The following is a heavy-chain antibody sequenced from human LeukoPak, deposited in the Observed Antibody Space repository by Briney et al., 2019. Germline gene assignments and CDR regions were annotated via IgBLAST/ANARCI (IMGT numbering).Heavy chain of an antibody. J-gene: IGHJ4*02. CDR1: GFTFSSYS. V-gene: IGHV3-21*01. CDR3: ARDTLTYSSSWYDY. Sequence: PGGSLRLSCAASGFTFSSYSMNWVRQAPGKGLEWVSSISSSSSYTYYADSVKGRFTISRDNAKNSLYLQMNSLRAEDTAVYYCARDTLTYSSSWYDYWGQGTLVTVSS. CDR2: ISSSSSYT. D-gene: IGHD6-13*01.